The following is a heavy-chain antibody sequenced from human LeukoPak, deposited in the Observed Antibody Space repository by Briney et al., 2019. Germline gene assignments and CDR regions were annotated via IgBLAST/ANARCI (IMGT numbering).Heavy chain of an antibody. CDR3: ARGSLGTIAVAGTLDY. J-gene: IGHJ4*02. CDR1: GFTFSSYG. Sequence: GGSLRLSCAASGFTFSSYGMHWVRQAPGKGLEWVAVIWYDGSNKYYADSVKGRFTISRDNSKNTLYLQMNSLRAEDTAVYYCARGSLGTIAVAGTLDYWGQGILVTVSS. D-gene: IGHD6-19*01. V-gene: IGHV3-33*01. CDR2: IWYDGSNK.